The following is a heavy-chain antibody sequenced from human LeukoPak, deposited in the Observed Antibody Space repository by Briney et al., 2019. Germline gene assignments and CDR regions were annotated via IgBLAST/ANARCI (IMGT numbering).Heavy chain of an antibody. CDR3: AKDTYYDSSGYYYFDY. Sequence: GGSLRLSCAASGFTFDDYAMHWVRQAPGKGLEWVSGISWNSGSIGYADSVKGRSTISRDNAKNSLYLQMNSLRAEDTALYYCAKDTYYDSSGYYYFDYWGQGTLVTVSS. D-gene: IGHD3-22*01. CDR2: ISWNSGSI. CDR1: GFTFDDYA. J-gene: IGHJ4*02. V-gene: IGHV3-9*01.